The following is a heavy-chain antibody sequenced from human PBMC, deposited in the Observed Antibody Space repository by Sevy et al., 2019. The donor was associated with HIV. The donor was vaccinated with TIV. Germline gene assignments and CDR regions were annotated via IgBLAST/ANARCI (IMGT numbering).Heavy chain of an antibody. CDR3: VRAIGAAGSY. J-gene: IGHJ4*02. CDR1: GFTFSSYW. V-gene: IGHV3-7*01. CDR2: IKEDGRVK. D-gene: IGHD6-13*01. Sequence: GGSLRLSCEASGFTFSSYWMSWVRQAPGKGLEWVANIKEDGRVKYYVESVKGRFTISRYNAKNSVYLQMNSLRAEDAALYYCVRAIGAAGSYWGLGTLVTVSS.